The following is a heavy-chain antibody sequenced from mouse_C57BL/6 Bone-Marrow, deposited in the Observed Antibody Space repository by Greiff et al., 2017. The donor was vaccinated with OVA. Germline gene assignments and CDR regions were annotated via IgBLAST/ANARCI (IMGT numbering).Heavy chain of an antibody. CDR2: IHPNSGST. J-gene: IGHJ2*01. CDR3: AREDGPYYFDY. CDR1: GYTFTSYW. V-gene: IGHV1-64*01. D-gene: IGHD1-1*01. Sequence: QVQLQQSGAELVKPGASVKLSCKASGYTFTSYWMHWVKQRPGQGLEWIGMIHPNSGSTNYNEKFKSKATLTVDKSSSTAYMQLSSLTSEDSAVYYGAREDGPYYFDYWGQGTTLTAAS.